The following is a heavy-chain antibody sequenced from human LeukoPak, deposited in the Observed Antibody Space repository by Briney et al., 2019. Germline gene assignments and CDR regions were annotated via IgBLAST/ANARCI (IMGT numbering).Heavy chain of an antibody. D-gene: IGHD4-11*01. CDR2: IYSGGST. V-gene: IGHV3-53*01. CDR3: ARGLDDAFDI. Sequence: GGSLRLSCAASGFTFSSYAMSWVRQAPGKGLEWVSVIYSGGSTYYADSVKGRFTISRDNSKNTLYLQMNSLRAEDTAVYYCARGLDDAFDIWGQGTMVTVSS. CDR1: GFTFSSYA. J-gene: IGHJ3*02.